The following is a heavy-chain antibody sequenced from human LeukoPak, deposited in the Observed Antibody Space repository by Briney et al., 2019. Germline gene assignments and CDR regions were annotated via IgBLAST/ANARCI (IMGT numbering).Heavy chain of an antibody. CDR3: ARAPLTRYWYESSFDHDTFYYYMDV. D-gene: IGHD3-22*01. J-gene: IGHJ6*03. CDR2: IIPIFGTA. Sequence: SVKVSCKASGGTFSSYAISWVRQAPGQGLEWRGGIIPIFGTANYAQKFQGRVTITADKSTSTAYMELSSLRSEDTAFYYCARAPLTRYWYESSFDHDTFYYYMDVWGKGTTVTVSS. CDR1: GGTFSSYA. V-gene: IGHV1-69*06.